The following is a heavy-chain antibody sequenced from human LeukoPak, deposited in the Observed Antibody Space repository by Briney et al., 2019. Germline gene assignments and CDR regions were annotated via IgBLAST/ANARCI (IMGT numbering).Heavy chain of an antibody. J-gene: IGHJ4*02. D-gene: IGHD3-10*01. V-gene: IGHV1-2*02. Sequence: ASVKVSYKASGYTFTGYYMHWVRQAPGQGLEWMGWINPNSGGTNYAQKFQGRGTMTRDTSISTAYMELSRLRSDDTAVYYCARDRGWFGELNDYWGQGTLVTVSS. CDR2: INPNSGGT. CDR3: ARDRGWFGELNDY. CDR1: GYTFTGYY.